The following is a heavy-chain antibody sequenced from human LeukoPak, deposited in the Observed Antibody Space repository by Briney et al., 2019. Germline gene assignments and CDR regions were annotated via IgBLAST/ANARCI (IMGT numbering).Heavy chain of an antibody. J-gene: IGHJ4*01. CDR3: ARGDCSGGSCLNFDY. V-gene: IGHV4-31*03. CDR2: IYYSGST. Sequence: SQTLSLTCTVSGGSISSGGYYWSWIRQHPGKGLEWIGHIYYSGSTYYNPSLKSRVTISVDTSKNQFSLKLSSVTAADTAVYYCARGDCSGGSCLNFDYWGHGTLVTAPS. D-gene: IGHD2-15*01. CDR1: GGSISSGGYY.